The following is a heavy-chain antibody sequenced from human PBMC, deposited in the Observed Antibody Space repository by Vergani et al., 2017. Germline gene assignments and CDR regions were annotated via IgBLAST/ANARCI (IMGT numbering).Heavy chain of an antibody. D-gene: IGHD3-10*02. CDR2: ISGSGGST. CDR3: AKDYVPGWYFDL. V-gene: IGHV3-23*04. J-gene: IGHJ2*01. CDR1: GFTFSDYA. Sequence: EVHLVESGGGLVQPGGSLRLSCAASGFTFSDYAMSWVRQAPGKGLEWVSDISGSGGSTNYADSVEGRFTISRDNSKNTVFLQMSSRRAEDAAVYYCAKDYVPGWYFDLWGRGTLVTVSS.